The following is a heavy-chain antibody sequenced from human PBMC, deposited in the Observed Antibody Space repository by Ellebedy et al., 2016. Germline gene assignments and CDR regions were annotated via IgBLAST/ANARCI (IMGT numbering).Heavy chain of an antibody. CDR2: ISYDGSNK. CDR3: AGNRPMNYFDY. D-gene: IGHD2/OR15-2a*01. Sequence: GESLKISXAASGFTFSSYAMHWVRQAPGKGLEWVAVISYDGSNKYYADSVKGRFTISRDNSKNTLYLQMNSLRAEDTAVYYCAGNRPMNYFDYWGQGTLVTVSS. CDR1: GFTFSSYA. J-gene: IGHJ4*02. V-gene: IGHV3-30-3*01.